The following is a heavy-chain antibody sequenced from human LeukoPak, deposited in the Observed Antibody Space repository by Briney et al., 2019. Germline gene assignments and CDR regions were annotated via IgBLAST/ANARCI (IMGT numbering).Heavy chain of an antibody. CDR2: IIPIFGTA. Sequence: SVKVSCKASGGTFSSYAISWVRQAPGQGLEWMGGIIPIFGTANYAQKLQGRVTITADESTSTAYMELSSLRSEDTAVYYCARAHYDFWSGYWGGYYYYYMDVWGKGTTVTVSS. D-gene: IGHD3-3*01. J-gene: IGHJ6*03. CDR3: ARAHYDFWSGYWGGYYYYYMDV. CDR1: GGTFSSYA. V-gene: IGHV1-69*01.